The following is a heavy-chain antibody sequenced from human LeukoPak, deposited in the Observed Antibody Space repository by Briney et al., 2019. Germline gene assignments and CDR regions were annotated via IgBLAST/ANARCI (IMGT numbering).Heavy chain of an antibody. Sequence: SETLSLTCTVSGGSISSYYWSWIRQPPGKGLEWIGYIYYSGSTNYNPSLKSRVTISVDTSKNQFSLKLSSVIAADTAVYYCAREGGIAAGNFDYWGQGTLVTVSS. CDR2: IYYSGST. CDR3: AREGGIAAGNFDY. CDR1: GGSISSYY. J-gene: IGHJ4*02. V-gene: IGHV4-59*13. D-gene: IGHD6-13*01.